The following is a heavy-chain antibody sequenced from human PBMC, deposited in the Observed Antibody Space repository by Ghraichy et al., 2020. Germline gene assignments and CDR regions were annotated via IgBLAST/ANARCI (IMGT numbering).Heavy chain of an antibody. CDR1: GFTFSSYA. Sequence: GGSLRLSCAASGFTFSSYAMHWVRQAPGKGLEWVAVISYDGSNKYYADSVKGRFTISRDNSKNTLYLQMNSLRAEDTAVYYCVRAFASSGWRTYYYYGMDVWGQGTTVTVSS. D-gene: IGHD6-19*01. J-gene: IGHJ6*02. V-gene: IGHV3-30*04. CDR2: ISYDGSNK. CDR3: VRAFASSGWRTYYYYGMDV.